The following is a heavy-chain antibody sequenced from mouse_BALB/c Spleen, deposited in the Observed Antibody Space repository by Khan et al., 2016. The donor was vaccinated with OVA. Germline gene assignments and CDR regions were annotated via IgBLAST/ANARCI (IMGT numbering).Heavy chain of an antibody. CDR3: ARGYFGNYEFVY. V-gene: IGHV1S132*01. J-gene: IGHJ3*01. CDR1: GYTFTSYW. Sequence: QVQLQQSGTELVKPGASVKLSCKTSGYTFTSYWIQWVKQRPGQGLGWIGQIFPGTGTTYYNENFKGKATLTVNTSSSTAYRQLSSLTSEDSAVYFCARGYFGNYEFVYWGRGTLVTV. D-gene: IGHD2-1*01. CDR2: IFPGTGTT.